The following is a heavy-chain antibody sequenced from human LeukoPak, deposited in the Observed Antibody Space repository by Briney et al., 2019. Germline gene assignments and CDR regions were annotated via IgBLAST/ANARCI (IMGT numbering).Heavy chain of an antibody. Sequence: GGSLRLSCVASGFPFSSYWMTWVRQAPGKGLEWVSVIGGSNGITFYVGSVKGRFTISRDSSKDTLYLQMNSLRAEDTAVYYCARNENSGWGYFDYWGQGTLVTVSS. CDR3: ARNENSGWGYFDY. J-gene: IGHJ4*02. CDR1: GFPFSSYW. V-gene: IGHV3-23*01. D-gene: IGHD5-12*01. CDR2: IGGSNGIT.